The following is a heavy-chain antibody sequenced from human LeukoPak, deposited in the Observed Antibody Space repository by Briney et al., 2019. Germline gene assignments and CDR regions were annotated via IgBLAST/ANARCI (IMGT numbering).Heavy chain of an antibody. D-gene: IGHD5-12*01. CDR2: IYIGGRT. V-gene: IGHV3-53*01. J-gene: IGHJ6*02. Sequence: GGSLRLSCAASGFTVSGNYMSWVRLAPGKGLEWVSVIYIGGRTNYADSVRGRFTISRDNSKNTLYPQMNSLRAEDTAVYYCARGRYEFSAGMDVWGQGTTVTVSS. CDR3: ARGRYEFSAGMDV. CDR1: GFTVSGNY.